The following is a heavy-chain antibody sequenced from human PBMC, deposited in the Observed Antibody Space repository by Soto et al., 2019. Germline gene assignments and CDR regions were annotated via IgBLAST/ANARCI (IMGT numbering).Heavy chain of an antibody. V-gene: IGHV4-59*01. Sequence: QVQLQESGPGLVKPSETLSLTCAVSGVSISNYYWSWMRQSPGRGLEWIGYNHYSGGTNYNPSLKSRVTISVDTSKNQFLLKLTSVTAADTAVYYCARAPGYYYMGVWGKGTTVTVSS. CDR2: NHYSGGT. CDR1: GVSISNYY. CDR3: ARAPGYYYMGV. J-gene: IGHJ6*03.